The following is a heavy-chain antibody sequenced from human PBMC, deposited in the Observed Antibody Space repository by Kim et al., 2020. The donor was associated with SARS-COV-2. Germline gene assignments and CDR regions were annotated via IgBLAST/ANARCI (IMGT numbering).Heavy chain of an antibody. CDR2: ISGSGGST. V-gene: IGHV3-23*01. Sequence: GGSLRLSCAASGFTFSSYAMSWVGQAPGEGLEWVSAISGSGGSTYYADSVKGRFTIARDNSKNTLYLQMNSLRAEDTAVYYCAKPWGVYGSGSYSNYYYGMDVWGQGTTVTVSS. J-gene: IGHJ6*02. CDR3: AKPWGVYGSGSYSNYYYGMDV. CDR1: GFTFSSYA. D-gene: IGHD3-10*01.